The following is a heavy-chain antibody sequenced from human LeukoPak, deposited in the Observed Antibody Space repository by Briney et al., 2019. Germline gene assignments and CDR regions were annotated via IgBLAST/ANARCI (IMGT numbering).Heavy chain of an antibody. CDR1: GFTFSSYD. CDR2: ITISGGST. V-gene: IGHV3-23*01. CDR3: AKRGNPAVGHHYLDV. J-gene: IGHJ6*03. D-gene: IGHD2-2*01. Sequence: GGSLRLSCAASGFTFSSYDMSWVRQAPGKGLGWVSSITISGGSTFYADSVMGRFTISRDNYKNTLYLQMNSLSAEDTAVYYCAKRGNPAVGHHYLDVWGKGTTVSVSS.